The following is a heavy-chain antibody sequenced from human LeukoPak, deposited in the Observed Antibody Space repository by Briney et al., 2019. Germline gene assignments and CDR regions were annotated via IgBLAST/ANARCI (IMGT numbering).Heavy chain of an antibody. CDR2: IFLADSDT. CDR1: GYKFTNYW. CDR3: ARPYGSGSYPPYYFDY. Sequence: GESLKISCQASGYKFTNYWIGWVRQMPGKGLEWMGVIFLADSDTRYSPSFEGQVTISADKSISTAYLQWSSLKASDTAMYYCARPYGSGSYPPYYFDYWGQGTLVTVSS. D-gene: IGHD3-10*01. V-gene: IGHV5-51*01. J-gene: IGHJ4*02.